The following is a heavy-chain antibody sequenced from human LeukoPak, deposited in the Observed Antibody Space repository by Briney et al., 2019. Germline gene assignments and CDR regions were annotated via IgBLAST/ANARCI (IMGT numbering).Heavy chain of an antibody. CDR1: GYSFTSYW. D-gene: IGHD5-18*01. CDR2: IYPGDSDT. J-gene: IGHJ4*02. V-gene: IGHV5-51*01. Sequence: GGSLKISCKGSGYSFTSYWIGWVRQMPGKGLEWMGIIYPGDSDTRYSPSFQGQVTISADKSISTAYLQWSSLKASDTAMYYCARARAGGYSYGYFIGTAFDYWGQGTLVTVSS. CDR3: ARARAGGYSYGYFIGTAFDY.